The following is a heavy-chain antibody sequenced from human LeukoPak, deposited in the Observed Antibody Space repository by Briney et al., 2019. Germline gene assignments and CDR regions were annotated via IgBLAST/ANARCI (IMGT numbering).Heavy chain of an antibody. D-gene: IGHD3-16*02. V-gene: IGHV4-39*01. Sequence: ASETLSLTCTVSGGSISSSSYYWGWIRQPPGEGLEWIGSIYYSGSTYYNPSLKSRVTISVDTSKNQFSLKLSSVTAADTAVYYCARRNIYVWGSYRSPGWFDPWGQGTLVTVSS. CDR3: ARRNIYVWGSYRSPGWFDP. CDR1: GGSISSSSYY. CDR2: IYYSGST. J-gene: IGHJ5*02.